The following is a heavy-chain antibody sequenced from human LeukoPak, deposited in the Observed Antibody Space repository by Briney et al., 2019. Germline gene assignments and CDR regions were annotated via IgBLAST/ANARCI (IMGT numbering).Heavy chain of an antibody. V-gene: IGHV3-30*04. D-gene: IGHD5-18*01. J-gene: IGHJ3*02. CDR2: ISYDGSNK. Sequence: GGSLRLSCAASGFTFSSYAMHLVRQAPGKGLEWVAVISYDGSNKYYADSVKGRFTISRDNSKNTLYLQMNSLRAEDTAVYYCARDMGGYSYGIDAFDIWGQGTMVTVSS. CDR3: ARDMGGYSYGIDAFDI. CDR1: GFTFSSYA.